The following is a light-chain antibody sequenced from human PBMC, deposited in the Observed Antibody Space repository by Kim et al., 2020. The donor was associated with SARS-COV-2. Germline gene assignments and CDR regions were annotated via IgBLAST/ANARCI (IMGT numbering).Light chain of an antibody. J-gene: IGLJ3*02. CDR2: DTS. CDR1: TGAVTSGHY. V-gene: IGLV7-46*01. Sequence: QAVVTQEPSLTVSPEGTVTLTCGSSTGAVTSGHYSYWFQQKPGQAPRTLIYDTSNKHSWTPARFSGSLLGGQAALTLSGAQPEDEADYYCVLYYSGARVFGGGTKLTVL. CDR3: VLYYSGARV.